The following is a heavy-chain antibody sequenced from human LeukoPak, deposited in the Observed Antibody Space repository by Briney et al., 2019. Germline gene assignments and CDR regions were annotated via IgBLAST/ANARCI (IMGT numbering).Heavy chain of an antibody. CDR2: IYHNENTRST. Sequence: SETLSLTCTVSGGSISSYYWSWIRQPPGKGLEWIGYIYHNENTRSTNFNPSLKSRVTISIDSSKNQFSLKLSSVTAADSAVYYCASSPLISSGWLGFDYWGQGTLVTVSS. V-gene: IGHV4-59*01. CDR3: ASSPLISSGWLGFDY. D-gene: IGHD6-19*01. J-gene: IGHJ4*02. CDR1: GGSISSYY.